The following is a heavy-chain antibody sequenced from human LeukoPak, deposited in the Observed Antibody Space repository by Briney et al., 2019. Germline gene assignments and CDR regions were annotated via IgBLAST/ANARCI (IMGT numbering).Heavy chain of an antibody. CDR3: ARDTYHYDSSGYYAYYFDY. D-gene: IGHD3-22*01. J-gene: IGHJ4*02. Sequence: PSETLSLTCAVSGGSLSSGAYSWRWLRQPPGKGLEWIGYIYHSGSTYYNPSLRSRVTISVDRSKNQFSLKLSSVTAADTAVYYCARDTYHYDSSGYYAYYFDYWGQGTPVTVSS. CDR2: IYHSGST. CDR1: GGSLSSGAYS. V-gene: IGHV4-30-2*01.